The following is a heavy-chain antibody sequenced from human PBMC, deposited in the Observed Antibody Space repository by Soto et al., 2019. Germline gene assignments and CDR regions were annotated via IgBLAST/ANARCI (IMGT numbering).Heavy chain of an antibody. J-gene: IGHJ4*02. V-gene: IGHV4-31*03. D-gene: IGHD2-21*01. Sequence: PSETLSLTCTVSGGSISSGGYYWSWIRQHPGKGLEWIGYIYYSGSTYYNPSLKSRVTISVDTSKNQFSLKLSSVTAADTAVYYCARDPPEGGAFVWGQGTLVTVSS. CDR1: GGSISSGGYY. CDR3: ARDPPEGGAFV. CDR2: IYYSGST.